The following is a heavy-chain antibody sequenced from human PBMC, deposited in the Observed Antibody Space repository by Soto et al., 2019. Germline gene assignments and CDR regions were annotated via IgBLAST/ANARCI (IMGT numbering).Heavy chain of an antibody. Sequence: QVQLVQSGAEVKKPGSSVKVSCKASGGTFSSYAISWVRQAPGQGLEWMGGIIPIFGTANYAQKFQGRVTIXAXASTSTAYMELSSLRSEDTAVYYCASPGRGYGYHDYWGQGTLVTVSS. CDR3: ASPGRGYGYHDY. CDR1: GGTFSSYA. J-gene: IGHJ4*02. V-gene: IGHV1-69*12. CDR2: IIPIFGTA. D-gene: IGHD5-18*01.